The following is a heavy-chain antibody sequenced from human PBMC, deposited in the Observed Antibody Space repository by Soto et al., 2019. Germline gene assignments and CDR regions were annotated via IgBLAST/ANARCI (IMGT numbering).Heavy chain of an antibody. Sequence: HPGGSLRLSCAASGFTFSSYAMSWVRQAPGKGLEWVSAISGSGGSTYYADSVKGRFTISRDNSKNTLYLQMNSLRAEDTAVYYCAKDGFGRSYYLTYPGVDGYWGQGTLVTVSS. J-gene: IGHJ4*02. CDR3: AKDGFGRSYYLTYPGVDGY. D-gene: IGHD1-26*01. V-gene: IGHV3-23*01. CDR1: GFTFSSYA. CDR2: ISGSGGST.